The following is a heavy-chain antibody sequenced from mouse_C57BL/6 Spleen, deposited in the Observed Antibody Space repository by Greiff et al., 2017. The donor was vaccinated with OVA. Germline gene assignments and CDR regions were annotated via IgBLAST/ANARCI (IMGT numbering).Heavy chain of an antibody. CDR2: IDPSDSET. CDR3: ALYYGNSDD. D-gene: IGHD2-1*01. CDR1: GYTFTSYW. J-gene: IGHJ2*01. Sequence: QVQLQQPGAELVRPGSSVKLSCKASGYTFTSYWMHWVKQRPIQGLEWIGNIDPSDSETHYNQKFKDKATLTVDKSSSTAYMQLSSLTSEDSAVSYCALYYGNSDDWGQGTTLTVSS. V-gene: IGHV1-52*01.